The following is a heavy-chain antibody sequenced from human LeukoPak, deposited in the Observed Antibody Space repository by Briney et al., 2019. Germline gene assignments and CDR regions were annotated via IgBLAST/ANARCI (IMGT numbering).Heavy chain of an antibody. V-gene: IGHV4-39*07. Sequence: SQTLSLTCTVSGGSISSGGYYWGWISQPPGKGLEWIGSIYYSGSTYYNPSLKSRVTISVDTSKNQFSLKLSSVTAADTAVYYCARTGGGGGSDYWGQGTLVTVSS. D-gene: IGHD2-21*01. J-gene: IGHJ4*02. CDR3: ARTGGGGGSDY. CDR2: IYYSGST. CDR1: GGSISSGGYY.